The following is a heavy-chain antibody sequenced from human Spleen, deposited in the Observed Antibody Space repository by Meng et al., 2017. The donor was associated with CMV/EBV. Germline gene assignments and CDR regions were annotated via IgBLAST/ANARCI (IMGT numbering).Heavy chain of an antibody. D-gene: IGHD5-24*01. CDR3: ARDWVELLYLDY. J-gene: IGHJ4*02. Sequence: ASVKVSCKASGYTFTGYYLHWVRQAPGQGLEWMGSINPNSGTRNLAQKFQDRVTMTRDTSMSTAYMELSRLISDGAAVYFCARDWVELLYLDYWGQGTLVPVSS. CDR1: GYTFTGYY. CDR2: INPNSGTR. V-gene: IGHV1-2*02.